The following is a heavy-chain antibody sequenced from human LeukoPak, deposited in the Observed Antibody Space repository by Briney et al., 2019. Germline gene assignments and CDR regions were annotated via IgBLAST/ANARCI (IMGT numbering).Heavy chain of an antibody. CDR1: GGSFSGYY. CDR2: INHSGST. V-gene: IGHV4-34*01. J-gene: IGHJ4*02. Sequence: SETLSLTCAVYGGSFSGYYWSWIRQPPGKGLEWIGEINHSGSTNYNPSLKSRVTISVDTSKNQFSLKLSSVTAADTAVYYCATTARLLWFGEFLQYFDYWGQGTLVTVSS. CDR3: ATTARLLWFGEFLQYFDY. D-gene: IGHD3-10*01.